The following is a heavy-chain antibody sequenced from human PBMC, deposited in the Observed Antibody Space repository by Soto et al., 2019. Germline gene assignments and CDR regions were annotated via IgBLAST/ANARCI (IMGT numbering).Heavy chain of an antibody. Sequence: GASVKVSCKASGGTFSSYAISWVRQAPGQGLEWMGGIIPIFGTANYAQKFQGRVTITADKSTSTAYMELSSLRSEDTAVYYCARDLPSGDSSGPKSPTEYYYYYYGMDVWGQGTTVTVSS. CDR2: IIPIFGTA. D-gene: IGHD3-22*01. V-gene: IGHV1-69*06. CDR1: GGTFSSYA. CDR3: ARDLPSGDSSGPKSPTEYYYYYYGMDV. J-gene: IGHJ6*02.